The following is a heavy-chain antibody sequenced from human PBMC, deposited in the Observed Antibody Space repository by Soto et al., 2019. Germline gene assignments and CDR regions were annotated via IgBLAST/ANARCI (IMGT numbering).Heavy chain of an antibody. J-gene: IGHJ6*02. CDR2: MNPNNGST. V-gene: IGHV1-8*02. CDR3: ARASSVPRYGMDV. CDR1: GFTFTTYD. Sequence: GASVKVSCKATGFTFTTYDINWVRQGTGQGLEWMGWMNPNNGSTGYAKKFLGRVTMTRDTSMSTVYMELSSLRSEDTAVYYCARASSVPRYGMDVWGQGTTVTVSS.